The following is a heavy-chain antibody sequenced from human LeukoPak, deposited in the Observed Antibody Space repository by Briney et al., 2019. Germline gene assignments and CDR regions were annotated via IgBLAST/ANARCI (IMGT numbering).Heavy chain of an antibody. D-gene: IGHD6-19*01. Sequence: SETLSLTCAVYGGSFSGYYWSWIRQPPGKGLEWIGEINHSGSTNYNPSLESRVTISVDTSKNQFSLKLSSVTAADTAVYYCARSRGWSPIDYWGQGTLVTVSS. CDR1: GGSFSGYY. V-gene: IGHV4-34*01. J-gene: IGHJ4*02. CDR3: ARSRGWSPIDY. CDR2: INHSGST.